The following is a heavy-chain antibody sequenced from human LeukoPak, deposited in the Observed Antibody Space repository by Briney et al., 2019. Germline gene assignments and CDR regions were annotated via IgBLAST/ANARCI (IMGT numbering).Heavy chain of an antibody. J-gene: IGHJ4*02. Sequence: HAGGSLRLSCAASGFTFSSYWMHWVRQAPGKGLVWVSRINTDGSSTSYADSVKGRFTISRDNAKNTLYQQMNSLRAEDTAVYYCARGGIAARPRIYYFDYWGQGTLVTVSS. CDR2: INTDGSST. D-gene: IGHD6-6*01. V-gene: IGHV3-74*01. CDR1: GFTFSSYW. CDR3: ARGGIAARPRIYYFDY.